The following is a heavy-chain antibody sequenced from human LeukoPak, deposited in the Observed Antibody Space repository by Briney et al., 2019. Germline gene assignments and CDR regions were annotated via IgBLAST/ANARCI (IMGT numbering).Heavy chain of an antibody. CDR3: ARGRSWPLDY. D-gene: IGHD6-13*01. Sequence: SQTLSLTCAISGDSVSSNSAAWSWLRQSPSRGLEWLGRTYYRSKWYNDYAASVKSRIIINPDTSKSQFSLQLNSVTPEDTAIYYCARGRSWPLDYWGQGTLVTVSS. CDR1: GDSVSSNSAA. V-gene: IGHV6-1*01. J-gene: IGHJ4*02. CDR2: TYYRSKWYN.